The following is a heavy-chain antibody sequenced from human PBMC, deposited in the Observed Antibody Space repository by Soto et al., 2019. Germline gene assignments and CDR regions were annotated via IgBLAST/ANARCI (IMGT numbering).Heavy chain of an antibody. D-gene: IGHD2-2*01. J-gene: IGHJ3*02. CDR3: ARFEICSSTSCYDGDAFDI. V-gene: IGHV1-8*01. CDR2: MNPNSGNT. CDR1: GYTFTSYD. Sequence: GASVKVSCNASGYTFTSYDINLVRQATEQGLEWMGWMNPNSGNTGYAQKFQGRVTMTRSTSISTAYMELSSLRSEDTAVYYCARFEICSSTSCYDGDAFDIWGQGTMVTVSS.